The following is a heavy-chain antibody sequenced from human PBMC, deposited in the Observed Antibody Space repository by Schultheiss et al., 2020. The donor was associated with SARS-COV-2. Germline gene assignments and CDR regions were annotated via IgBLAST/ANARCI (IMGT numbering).Heavy chain of an antibody. D-gene: IGHD1-26*01. V-gene: IGHV3-13*01. CDR1: GFTFSSYD. J-gene: IGHJ4*02. CDR2: IGTAGDT. CDR3: ARGEGDY. Sequence: GGSLSLSFAASGFTFSSYDMHWVRQATGKGLEWVSAIGTAGDTYYPGSVKGRFTISRENAKNSLYLQMNSLRAGDTAVYYCARGEGDYWGQGTLVTVSS.